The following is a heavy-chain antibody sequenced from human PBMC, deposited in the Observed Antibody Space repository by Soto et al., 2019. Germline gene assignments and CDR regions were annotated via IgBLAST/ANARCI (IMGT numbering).Heavy chain of an antibody. CDR3: ARGSTGTTPLDY. V-gene: IGHV4-39*01. Sequence: QLQLQESGPGLVKPSETLSLTCTVSGGSIGSSAYYWGWIRQPPGKGLEWIGNIYYGVTTYYNPSRNSRVTMSADTSKNQISLKLSSVTAADTAVYYCARGSTGTTPLDYWGQGTLVTVSS. D-gene: IGHD1-7*01. CDR2: IYYGVTT. CDR1: GGSIGSSAYY. J-gene: IGHJ4*02.